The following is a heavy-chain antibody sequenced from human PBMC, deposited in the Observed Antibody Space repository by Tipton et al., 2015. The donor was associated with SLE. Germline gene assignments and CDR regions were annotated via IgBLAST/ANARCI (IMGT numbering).Heavy chain of an antibody. Sequence: SLRLSCAVSGFTFSSYSMNWVRQAPGKGLEWVTTIKPDGSGEAYVDSVKGRFTISRDNAENSLFLQVSGLGVEDAVVYYCVRHVDYWGQGSLVTVSS. J-gene: IGHJ4*02. CDR1: GFTFSSYS. CDR3: VRHVDY. CDR2: IKPDGSGE. V-gene: IGHV3-7*01.